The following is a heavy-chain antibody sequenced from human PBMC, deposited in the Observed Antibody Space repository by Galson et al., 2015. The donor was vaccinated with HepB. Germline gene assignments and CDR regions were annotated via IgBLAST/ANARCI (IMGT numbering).Heavy chain of an antibody. V-gene: IGHV3-33*08. D-gene: IGHD1-1*01. J-gene: IGHJ2*01. CDR3: ARDLERPNWYFDL. CDR2: IWYDGSNK. CDR1: GFTFSSYG. Sequence: LRLSCAASGFTFSSYGMHWVRQAPGKGLEWVAVIWYDGSNKYYADSVKGRFTISRDNSKNTLYLQMNSLRAEDTAVYYCARDLERPNWYFDLWGRGTLVTVSS.